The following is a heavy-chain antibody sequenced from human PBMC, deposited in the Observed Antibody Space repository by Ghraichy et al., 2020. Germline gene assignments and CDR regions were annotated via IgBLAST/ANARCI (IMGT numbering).Heavy chain of an antibody. CDR1: GFTFSSYA. V-gene: IGHV3-30-3*01. Sequence: GGSLRLSCAASGFTFSSYAMHWVRQAPGKGLVWVAVISYDGSNKYYADSVKGRFTISRDNSKNTLYLQMNSLRAEDTAVYYCARDGPILYYYYYGMDVWGQETTVTVSS. J-gene: IGHJ6*02. CDR3: ARDGPILYYYYYGMDV. CDR2: ISYDGSNK. D-gene: IGHD2-21*01.